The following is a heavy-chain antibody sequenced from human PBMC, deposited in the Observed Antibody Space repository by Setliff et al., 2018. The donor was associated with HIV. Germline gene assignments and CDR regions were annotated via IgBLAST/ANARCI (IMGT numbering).Heavy chain of an antibody. CDR2: ISQSGTT. J-gene: IGHJ4*02. CDR3: ARQPLYFGEPYYFDY. V-gene: IGHV4-39*01. Sequence: ETLSLTCAVYNVAISSNSYYWGWIRQPPGKGLEWIGSISQSGTTYYSPSLKNRVTISVDTSRNRFSLKLGSVSASDTANYYCARQPLYFGEPYYFDYWGLGTLVTVSS. D-gene: IGHD3-10*01. CDR1: NVAISSNSYY.